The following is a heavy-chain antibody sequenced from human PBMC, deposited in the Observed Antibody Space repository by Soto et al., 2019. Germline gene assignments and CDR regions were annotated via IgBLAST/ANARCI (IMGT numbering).Heavy chain of an antibody. V-gene: IGHV4-31*03. CDR2: IYYSVST. CDR3: ARDRCGDYELACAFDI. J-gene: IGHJ3*02. D-gene: IGHD4-17*01. Sequence: SETLSLTCTVSGGSISSSSYYWGWIRQHPGKGLDLIGYIYYSVSTYYNPSLKSRVTISVDTSKNQFSLKLSSVTAADTAVYYCARDRCGDYELACAFDIWGQGTMVTVSS. CDR1: GGSISSSSYY.